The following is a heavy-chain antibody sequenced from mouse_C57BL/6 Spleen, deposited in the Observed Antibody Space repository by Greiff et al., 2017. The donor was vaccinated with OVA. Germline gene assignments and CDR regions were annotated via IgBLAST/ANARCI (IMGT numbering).Heavy chain of an antibody. CDR2: ISSGGSYT. Sequence: EVKLVESGGDLVKPGGSLKLSCAASGFTFSSYGMSWVRQTPDKRLEWVATISSGGSYTYYPDSVKGRFTISRDNAKNTLYLQMSSLKSEDTAMYYCARQGDSGAMDYWGQGTSVTVSS. CDR1: GFTFSSYG. D-gene: IGHD3-3*01. J-gene: IGHJ4*01. V-gene: IGHV5-6*01. CDR3: ARQGDSGAMDY.